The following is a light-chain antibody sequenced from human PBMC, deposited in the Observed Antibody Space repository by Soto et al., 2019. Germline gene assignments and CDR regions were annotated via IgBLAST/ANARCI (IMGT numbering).Light chain of an antibody. Sequence: QPVLTQPPSASRTPGQRLTISCSGSSSNIGSNTVNWYQQLPGTAPKLLIYSNNRRPSGVPDRFSGSKSGTSASLAISGLQSEYEADYYCAAWDDSLNGWVFGGGTKLTVL. J-gene: IGLJ3*02. CDR3: AAWDDSLNGWV. V-gene: IGLV1-44*01. CDR1: SSNIGSNT. CDR2: SNN.